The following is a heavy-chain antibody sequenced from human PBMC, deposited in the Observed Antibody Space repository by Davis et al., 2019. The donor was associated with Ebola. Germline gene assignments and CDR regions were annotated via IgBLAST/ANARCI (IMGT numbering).Heavy chain of an antibody. CDR2: IRSKANSYAT. J-gene: IGHJ4*02. Sequence: GESLKISCAASGFTFSGSAMHWVRQASGKGLEWVGRIRSKANSYATAYAASVKGRFTISRDDSKNTAYLQMNSLRAEDTAVYYCARDRYNWNYVGNFDYWGQGTLVTVSS. CDR1: GFTFSGSA. CDR3: ARDRYNWNYVGNFDY. V-gene: IGHV3-73*01. D-gene: IGHD1-7*01.